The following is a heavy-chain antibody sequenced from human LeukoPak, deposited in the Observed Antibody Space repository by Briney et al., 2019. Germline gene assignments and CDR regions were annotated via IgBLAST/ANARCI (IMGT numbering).Heavy chain of an antibody. Sequence: SQTLSLTCTVSGGSISSGDYYWSWIRQPPGKGLEWIGYIYYSGSTYYNPSLRSRVTISVDTSKNQFSLKLSSVTAADTAVYYCARGVTFFGVVRGANWFDPWGQGTLVTVSS. CDR1: GGSISSGDYY. V-gene: IGHV4-30-4*08. J-gene: IGHJ5*02. CDR3: ARGVTFFGVVRGANWFDP. D-gene: IGHD3-3*01. CDR2: IYYSGST.